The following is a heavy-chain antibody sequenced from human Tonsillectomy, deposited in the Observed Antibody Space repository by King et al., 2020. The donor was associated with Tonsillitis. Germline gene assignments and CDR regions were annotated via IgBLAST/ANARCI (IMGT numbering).Heavy chain of an antibody. J-gene: IGHJ5*02. V-gene: IGHV1-18*04. Sequence: VQLVESGAEVKKPGASVKVSCKASGYTFTSYGISWVRQAPGQGLEWMGWISAYNGNTNYAQKLQGRVTMTTDTSKSTAYMELRSLRSDDTAVYYCARDPLPGIAVAGRGWFDRWGQGTLVTVSS. CDR2: ISAYNGNT. CDR1: GYTFTSYG. D-gene: IGHD6-19*01. CDR3: ARDPLPGIAVAGRGWFDR.